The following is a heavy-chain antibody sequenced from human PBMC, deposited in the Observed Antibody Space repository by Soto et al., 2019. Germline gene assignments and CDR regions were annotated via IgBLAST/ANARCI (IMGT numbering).Heavy chain of an antibody. V-gene: IGHV3-53*01. CDR1: GFTVSSNY. Sequence: GGSLRLSCAASGFTVSSNYMSWVRQAPGKGLEWVSVIYSGGSTYYADSVKGRFTISRDNSKNTLYLQMNSLRVEDTAVYYCAKLVVRLPDYWGQGTLVTVSS. D-gene: IGHD3-22*01. CDR2: IYSGGST. CDR3: AKLVVRLPDY. J-gene: IGHJ4*02.